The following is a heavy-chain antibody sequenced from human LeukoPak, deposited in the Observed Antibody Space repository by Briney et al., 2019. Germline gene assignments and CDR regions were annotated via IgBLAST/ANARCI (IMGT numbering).Heavy chain of an antibody. CDR2: IWVDGINK. V-gene: IGHV3-33*01. Sequence: GGSLRLSCAASGFTFSSYGMHWVRQAPGKGLEWVTVIWVDGINKYYADSVRGRFTISRDNSKNTLYLEMNSLRTEDTAVYYCGRKTGVTGEAFDCWGQGTLVTVSS. J-gene: IGHJ4*02. CDR3: GRKTGVTGEAFDC. CDR1: GFTFSSYG. D-gene: IGHD7-27*01.